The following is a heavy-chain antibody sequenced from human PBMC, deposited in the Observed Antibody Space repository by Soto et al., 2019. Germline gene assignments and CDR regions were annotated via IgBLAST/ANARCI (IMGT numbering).Heavy chain of an antibody. Sequence: ASETLSLTCTVSGGSISSGGYYWSWIRQHPGKGLEWIGYIYYSGSTYYNPSLKSRVTISVDTSKNQFSLKLSSVTAADTAVYYCARGLITVGMDVWGQGTTVTVSS. CDR1: GGSISSGGYY. CDR2: IYYSGST. V-gene: IGHV4-31*03. J-gene: IGHJ6*02. D-gene: IGHD4-4*01. CDR3: ARGLITVGMDV.